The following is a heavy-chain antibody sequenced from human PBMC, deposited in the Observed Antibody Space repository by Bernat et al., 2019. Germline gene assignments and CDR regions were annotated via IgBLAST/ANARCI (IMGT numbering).Heavy chain of an antibody. CDR1: GGSISTATYY. V-gene: IGHV4-31*03. D-gene: IGHD2-21*02. CDR3: VRTTSEWGGDWSWFDP. Sequence: QVQLQESGPGLVKPSQTLSFTCTVSGGSISTATYYCSWIRQHPGKGLEWIVSIFYRGSTYYNPSLKSRVTISLDTSKNQFALELSSVHAADTDVYYSVRTTSEWGGDWSWFDPWGRGTLVAVSS. CDR2: IFYRGST. J-gene: IGHJ5*02.